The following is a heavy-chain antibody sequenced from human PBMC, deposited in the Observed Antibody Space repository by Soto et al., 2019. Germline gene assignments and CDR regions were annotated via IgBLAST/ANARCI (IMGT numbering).Heavy chain of an antibody. CDR1: GFTFSSYA. CDR2: ISGSGGST. V-gene: IGHV3-23*01. CDR3: VATRSLYGSGSYI. J-gene: IGHJ3*02. D-gene: IGHD3-10*01. Sequence: EVQLLESGGGLVQPGGSLRLSCAASGFTFSSYAMSWVRQAPGKGLEWVSAISGSGGSTYYADSVKGRFTISRDNSKNTLYLQMNSLRAEDTAVYYCVATRSLYGSGSYIWGQGTMVTVSS.